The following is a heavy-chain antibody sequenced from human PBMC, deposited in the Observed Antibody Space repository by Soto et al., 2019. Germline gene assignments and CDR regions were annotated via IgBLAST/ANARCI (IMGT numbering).Heavy chain of an antibody. CDR1: GGSISSGGYY. D-gene: IGHD1-20*01. J-gene: IGHJ3*02. V-gene: IGHV4-31*03. Sequence: PSETLSLTCTVSGGSISSGGYYWSWIRQHPGKGLEWIGYIYYSGSTYYNPSLKSRVTISVDTSKNQFSLKLSSVTAADTAVYYCARRRGYNPWEGFDIWGQGTMVTVSS. CDR3: ARRRGYNPWEGFDI. CDR2: IYYSGST.